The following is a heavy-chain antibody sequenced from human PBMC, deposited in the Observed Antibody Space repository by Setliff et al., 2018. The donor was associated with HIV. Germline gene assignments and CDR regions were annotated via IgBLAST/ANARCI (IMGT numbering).Heavy chain of an antibody. CDR1: GSSISSTSYY. CDR2: VYNSGST. J-gene: IGHJ5*02. D-gene: IGHD3-10*01. CDR3: VRSRITMVRGVIIGHNWFDP. Sequence: SETLSLTCTVSGSSISSTSYYWGWIRQPPGKGLEWIGSVYNSGSTYYNPSLKSRVTIAVGTSKNQFFLKLSSVTAADTALYYCVRSRITMVRGVIIGHNWFDPWGQGILVTVSS. V-gene: IGHV4-39*01.